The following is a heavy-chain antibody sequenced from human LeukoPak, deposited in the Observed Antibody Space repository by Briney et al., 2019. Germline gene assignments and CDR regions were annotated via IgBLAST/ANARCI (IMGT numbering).Heavy chain of an antibody. CDR2: IIPIFGTA. V-gene: IGHV1-69*05. CDR1: GGTFSSYA. CDR3: ARALVGYYYGSAGYYFDY. D-gene: IGHD3-10*01. J-gene: IGHJ4*02. Sequence: SVKVSCKASGGTFSSYAISWVRQAPGHGLEWMGGIIPIFGTANYAQTFQGRVTITTDESTSTAYMELSSLRSEDTAVYYCARALVGYYYGSAGYYFDYWGQGTLVTVSS.